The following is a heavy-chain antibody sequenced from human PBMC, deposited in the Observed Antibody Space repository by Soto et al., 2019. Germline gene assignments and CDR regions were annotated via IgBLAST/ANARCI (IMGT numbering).Heavy chain of an antibody. CDR2: ISYDGSNK. Sequence: QVQLVESGGGVVQPGRSMRLSCAASGFTFSSYAMHWVRKAPGKGLEWAAVISYDGSNKYYADSVKGRFTISRDNSKNTLYLQMNSLRAEDTAVYHCAKGGGHKSTYPPDSWGQGTLVTVSS. V-gene: IGHV3-30*18. D-gene: IGHD2-2*01. J-gene: IGHJ4*02. CDR3: AKGGGHKSTYPPDS. CDR1: GFTFSSYA.